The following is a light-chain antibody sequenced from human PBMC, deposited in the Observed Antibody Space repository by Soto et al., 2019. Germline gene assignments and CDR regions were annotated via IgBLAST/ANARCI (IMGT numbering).Light chain of an antibody. CDR3: SSYTSSSTD. V-gene: IGLV2-14*01. CDR1: SSDVGGYNY. CDR2: DVS. Sequence: QSALTQPASVSGSPGQSITISCTGTSSDVGGYNYVSWYHQHPGKAPKLMIYDVSNRPSGVSNRFSGSKSGNTASLTISGLQAEDEADYYCSSYTSSSTDFGTGTKVTVL. J-gene: IGLJ1*01.